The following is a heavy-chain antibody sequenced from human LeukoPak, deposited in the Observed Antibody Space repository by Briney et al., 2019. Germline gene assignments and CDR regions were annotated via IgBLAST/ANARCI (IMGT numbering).Heavy chain of an antibody. CDR1: GGSISSGDYY. CDR2: IYYSGST. Sequence: TLSLTCTVSGGSISSGDYYWSWIRQPPGKGLEWIGYIYYSGSTYYNPFLKSRVTISVDTSKNQFSLKLSSVTAADTAVYYCARARGITMIVGFDPWGQGTLVTVSS. CDR3: ARARGITMIVGFDP. V-gene: IGHV4-30-4*01. J-gene: IGHJ5*02. D-gene: IGHD3-22*01.